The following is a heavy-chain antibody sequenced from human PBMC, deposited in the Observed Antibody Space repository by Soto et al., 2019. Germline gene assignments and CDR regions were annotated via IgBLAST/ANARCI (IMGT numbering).Heavy chain of an antibody. CDR2: IYPGDSDT. CDR3: ARHSPAQKWLVYEPSYSGMDV. D-gene: IGHD6-19*01. J-gene: IGHJ6*02. Sequence: GESLKISCKGSGYSFTSYWIGWVRQMPGKGLEWMGIIYPGDSDTRYSPSFQGQVTISADKSISTAYLQWSSLKASDTAMYYCARHSPAQKWLVYEPSYSGMDVWGQGTTVTVSS. V-gene: IGHV5-51*01. CDR1: GYSFTSYW.